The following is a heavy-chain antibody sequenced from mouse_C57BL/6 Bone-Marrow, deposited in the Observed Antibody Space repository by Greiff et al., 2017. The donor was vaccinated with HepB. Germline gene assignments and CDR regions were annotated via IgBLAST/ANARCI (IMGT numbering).Heavy chain of an antibody. Sequence: VHVKQSGAELVRPRASVKLSCTASGFNIKDDYMHWVKQRPEQGLEWIGWIDPENGDTEYASKFQGKATITADTSSNTAYLQLSSLTSEDTAVYYCTTYPGAYWYFDVWGTGTTVTVSS. CDR1: GFNIKDDY. CDR3: TTYPGAYWYFDV. CDR2: IDPENGDT. D-gene: IGHD4-1*01. J-gene: IGHJ1*03. V-gene: IGHV14-4*01.